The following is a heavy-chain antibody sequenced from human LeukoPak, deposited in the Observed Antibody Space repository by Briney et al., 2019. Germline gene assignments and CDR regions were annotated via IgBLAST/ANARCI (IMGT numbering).Heavy chain of an antibody. CDR3: ARISGSYSSY. V-gene: IGHV4-34*01. CDR2: TNHSGST. CDR1: GGSFSGYY. Sequence: SETLSLTCGVSGGSFSGYYWHWIRQPPGKGLEWIGETNHSGSTNYNPSLKSRVTISLDTSKNQFSLQLSPVTAADTAVYYCARISGSYSSYWGQGTLVTVSS. D-gene: IGHD1-26*01. J-gene: IGHJ4*02.